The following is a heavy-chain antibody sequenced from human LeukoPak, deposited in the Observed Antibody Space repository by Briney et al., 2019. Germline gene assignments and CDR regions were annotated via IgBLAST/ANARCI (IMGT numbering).Heavy chain of an antibody. D-gene: IGHD3-22*01. J-gene: IGHJ4*02. CDR3: ARGYYYDSSGYYQLDY. Sequence: ASVKVSCKSSGYTFTGYYMHWVRQAPGQGLEWMGWINLNNNDTNYAQKFQGWVTMTRDTSISTAYMELSRLRSDDTAVYYCARGYYYDSSGYYQLDYWGQGTLVTVSS. CDR2: INLNNNDT. V-gene: IGHV1-2*04. CDR1: GYTFTGYY.